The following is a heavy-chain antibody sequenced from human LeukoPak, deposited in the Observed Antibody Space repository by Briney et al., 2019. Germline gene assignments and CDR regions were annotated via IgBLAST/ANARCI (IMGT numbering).Heavy chain of an antibody. CDR1: GFTFSSYA. CDR2: ISGSGGGT. V-gene: IGHV3-23*01. Sequence: PGGSLRLSCAASGFTFSSYAMSWVRQAPGKGLEWVSAISGSGGGTYYADSVKGRFTISRDNSKNTLYLQMNSLRAEDTAVYYCAKDLQVGWFGGFIPYFDYWGQGTLVTVSS. J-gene: IGHJ4*02. CDR3: AKDLQVGWFGGFIPYFDY. D-gene: IGHD3-10*01.